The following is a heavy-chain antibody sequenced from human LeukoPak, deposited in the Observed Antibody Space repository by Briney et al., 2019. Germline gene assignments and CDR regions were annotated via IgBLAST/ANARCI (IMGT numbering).Heavy chain of an antibody. CDR2: ISSSSSYI. D-gene: IGHD3-16*01. V-gene: IGHV3-21*01. Sequence: GRSLRLSCAASGFTFSSYSMNWVRQAPGKGLEWVSSISSSSSYIYYADSVKGRFTISRDNAKNSLYLQMNSLRAEDTAVYYCARGLHIGAFDIWGQGTMVTVSS. CDR1: GFTFSSYS. CDR3: ARGLHIGAFDI. J-gene: IGHJ3*02.